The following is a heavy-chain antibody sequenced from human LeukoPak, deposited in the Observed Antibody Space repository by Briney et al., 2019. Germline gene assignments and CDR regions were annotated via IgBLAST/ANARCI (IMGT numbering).Heavy chain of an antibody. CDR1: GFTFSNAW. V-gene: IGHV3-23*01. J-gene: IGHJ3*02. D-gene: IGHD3-22*01. Sequence: GGSLRLSCAASGFTFSNAWMSWVRQAPGKGLEWVSAISGSGGSTYYADSVKGRFTISRDNSKNTLYLQMNSLRAEDTAVYYCAKEQGGVTMIVVGDDAFDIWGQGTMVTASS. CDR2: ISGSGGST. CDR3: AKEQGGVTMIVVGDDAFDI.